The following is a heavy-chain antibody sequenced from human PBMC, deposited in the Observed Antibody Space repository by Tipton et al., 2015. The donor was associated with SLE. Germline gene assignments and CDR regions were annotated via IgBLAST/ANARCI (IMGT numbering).Heavy chain of an antibody. D-gene: IGHD1-7*01. Sequence: SLRLSCAASGFTFSSYWMSWLRQAPGKGLEWVANIKHDGSEKYYVDSVKGRFTISRDNAKNTLYLQMNSLRAEDTAVYYCAKSPSYNWNYDLNPLDYWGQGTLVTVSS. V-gene: IGHV3-7*03. CDR2: IKHDGSEK. CDR3: AKSPSYNWNYDLNPLDY. J-gene: IGHJ4*02. CDR1: GFTFSSYW.